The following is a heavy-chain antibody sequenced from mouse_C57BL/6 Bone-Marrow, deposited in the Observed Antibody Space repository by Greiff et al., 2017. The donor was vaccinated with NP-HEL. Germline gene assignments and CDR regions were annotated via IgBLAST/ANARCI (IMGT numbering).Heavy chain of an antibody. CDR2: INHGSGGT. D-gene: IGHD1-1*01. Sequence: QVQLQQSGAELVRPGTSVKVSCKASGYAFTNYLIEWVKQRPGQGLEWIGVINHGSGGTNYNEKFKGKATLTADKSSSTAYMQLSSLTSEDSAVYFCARSRYYYGSSYWYFDVWGTGTTVTVSS. V-gene: IGHV1-54*01. CDR3: ARSRYYYGSSYWYFDV. J-gene: IGHJ1*03. CDR1: GYAFTNYL.